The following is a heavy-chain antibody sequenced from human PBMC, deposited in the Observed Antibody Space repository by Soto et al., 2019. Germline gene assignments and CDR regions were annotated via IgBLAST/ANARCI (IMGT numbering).Heavy chain of an antibody. CDR2: INHSGST. CDR1: GGSFSGYY. V-gene: IGHV4-34*01. CDR3: ARPEKRYCSSTSCRDRYFDY. Sequence: SETLSLTCAVYGGSFSGYYWSWIRQPPGKGLEWIGEINHSGSTNYNPSLKSRVTISVDTSKNQFSLKLSSVTAADTAVYYCARPEKRYCSSTSCRDRYFDYWGQGTLVTVSS. J-gene: IGHJ4*02. D-gene: IGHD2-2*01.